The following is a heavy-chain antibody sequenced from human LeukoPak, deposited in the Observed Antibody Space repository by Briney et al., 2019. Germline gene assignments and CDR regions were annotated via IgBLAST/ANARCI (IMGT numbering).Heavy chain of an antibody. CDR2: IYHTGNS. Sequence: SETLSLTCTVSGGSISSYYWSWIRQPPGKGLEWIGYIYHTGNSDYSPSLKSRATISLDTSKNQFSLKLTSVTAADTAVYFCARHPFSSPFDYWGQGTLVTVSS. V-gene: IGHV4-59*08. D-gene: IGHD2/OR15-2a*01. CDR1: GGSISSYY. J-gene: IGHJ4*02. CDR3: ARHPFSSPFDY.